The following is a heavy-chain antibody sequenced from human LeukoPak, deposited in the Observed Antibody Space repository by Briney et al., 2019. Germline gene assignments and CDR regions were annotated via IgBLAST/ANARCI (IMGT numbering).Heavy chain of an antibody. CDR2: ISADGGST. CDR1: GLNFDDSA. J-gene: IGHJ4*02. Sequence: GGSLRLSCVASGLNFDDSAMHWVRQAPGKGLEWVSLISADGGSTFSADSVKGRFRISRDNSKNSLYLQMNSLRSEDTAMYYCAKASGKFDYWGQGTLVAVSS. V-gene: IGHV3-43*02. CDR3: AKASGKFDY.